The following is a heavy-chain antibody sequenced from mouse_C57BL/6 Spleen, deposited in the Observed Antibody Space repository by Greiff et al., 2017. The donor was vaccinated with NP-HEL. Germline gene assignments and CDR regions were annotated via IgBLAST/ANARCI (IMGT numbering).Heavy chain of an antibody. J-gene: IGHJ3*01. CDR2: IDPSDSYT. D-gene: IGHD1-1*01. V-gene: IGHV1-69*01. CDR3: AKGNYGSGYGFAY. CDR1: GYTFTSYW. Sequence: VQLQQPGAELVMPGASVKLSCKASGYTFTSYWMHWVKQRPGQGLEWIGEIDPSDSYTNYNQKFKGKSTLTVDKSSSTAYMQLSSLTSEDSAVYYCAKGNYGSGYGFAYWGQGTLVTVSA.